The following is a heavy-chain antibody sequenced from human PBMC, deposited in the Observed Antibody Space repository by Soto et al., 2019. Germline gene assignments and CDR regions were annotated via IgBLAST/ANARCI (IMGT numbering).Heavy chain of an antibody. CDR2: INPSGGGT. D-gene: IGHD4-17*01. CDR1: GYTFSNFH. CDR3: ARVPTMTTLGLWSFDI. J-gene: IGHJ3*02. Sequence: QVQLVQSGAEVKKPGASVMVSCKASGYTFSNFHMHWARQAPGQGLEWMGIINPSGGGTNYXQKXXXXXXXXXXXXXXXXXXXXXXXRXDDTAVYYCARVPTMTTLGLWSFDIWGQGTMVTVSS. V-gene: IGHV1-46*01.